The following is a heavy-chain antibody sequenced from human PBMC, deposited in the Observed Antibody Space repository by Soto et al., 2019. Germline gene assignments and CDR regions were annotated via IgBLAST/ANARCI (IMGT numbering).Heavy chain of an antibody. V-gene: IGHV3-23*01. D-gene: IGHD2-2*01. J-gene: IGHJ5*02. Sequence: EVQLLESGGGLVQPGGSLRLSCAASGFTFSSYGMSWVHQAPGKGLEWVSAISGSGGSTYYADSVKGRFTISRDNSKNTLYLQMNSLRAEDTAVYYCAKTVVPAAMPGWFDPWGQGTLVTVSS. CDR2: ISGSGGST. CDR1: GFTFSSYG. CDR3: AKTVVPAAMPGWFDP.